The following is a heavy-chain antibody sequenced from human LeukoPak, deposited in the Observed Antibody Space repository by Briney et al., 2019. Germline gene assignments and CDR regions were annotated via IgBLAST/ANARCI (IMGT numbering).Heavy chain of an antibody. D-gene: IGHD3-22*01. V-gene: IGHV3-7*01. CDR3: ARDGDYYDSSGSPHDALDI. CDR2: IKQDGSEK. J-gene: IGHJ3*02. CDR1: GFSFSGYG. Sequence: GGSLRLSCAASGFSFSGYGMHWVRQAPGKGLEWVANIKQDGSEKYYVDSVKCRFTISRDNAKNSLYLQMNSLRAEDTAVYYCARDGDYYDSSGSPHDALDIWGQGTVVTVSS.